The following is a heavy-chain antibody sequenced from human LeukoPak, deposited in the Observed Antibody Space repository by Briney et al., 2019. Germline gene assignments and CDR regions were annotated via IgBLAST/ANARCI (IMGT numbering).Heavy chain of an antibody. V-gene: IGHV4-59*01. Sequence: SETLSLTCTVSGGSFSGYYWNWIRQSPGEGPEWIGFIFYSGSTNYNPSLKSRVTITVDTSKNQFSLKLSSVTAADTAVYYCAREPNHYYDSSGPDAFDIWGQGTMVTVSS. CDR1: GGSFSGYY. D-gene: IGHD3-22*01. CDR3: AREPNHYYDSSGPDAFDI. J-gene: IGHJ3*02. CDR2: IFYSGST.